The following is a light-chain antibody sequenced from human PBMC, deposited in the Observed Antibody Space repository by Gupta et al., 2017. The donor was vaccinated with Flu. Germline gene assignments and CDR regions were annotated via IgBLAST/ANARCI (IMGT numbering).Light chain of an antibody. CDR2: AAS. Sequence: DIQMTQSPSSLSASVGDRVTITCRASQSISSYLNWYQQKPGKAPKLLIYAASSWQSGVPSRFSGSGSETDFTLTSSRRQAEDFANYYWQQSYSPCTFGQGTKVEIK. CDR1: QSISSY. CDR3: QQSYSPCT. J-gene: IGKJ2*02. V-gene: IGKV1-39*01.